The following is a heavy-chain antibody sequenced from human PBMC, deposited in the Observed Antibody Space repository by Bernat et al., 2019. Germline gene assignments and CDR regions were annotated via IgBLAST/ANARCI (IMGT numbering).Heavy chain of an antibody. Sequence: QVQLQESGPGLVKPSETLSLTCTVSGGSIGSYYWTWIRQPPGKGLEWIGDIYYTGSTNYNPSLKSRVTISVDTSKKQVSLKLSSVTAADAAVYYCARAPGITAAAHPRFDYWGQGTLVTVSS. CDR1: GGSIGSYY. D-gene: IGHD6-25*01. CDR2: IYYTGST. V-gene: IGHV4-59*01. CDR3: ARAPGITAAAHPRFDY. J-gene: IGHJ4*02.